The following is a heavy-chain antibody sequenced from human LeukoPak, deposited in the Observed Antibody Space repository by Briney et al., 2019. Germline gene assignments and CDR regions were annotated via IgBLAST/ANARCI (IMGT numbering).Heavy chain of an antibody. V-gene: IGHV1-3*01. CDR3: AGERERGSDAFDI. Sequence: ASVKVSCKASGYTFTSYAIHWVRQAPGQRLEWMGWTNAGNGNTKYSQKFQGRVTITRDTSASTAYMELSSLRSEDTAVYYCAGERERGSDAFDIWGQGTMVTVSS. CDR1: GYTFTSYA. CDR2: TNAGNGNT. D-gene: IGHD1-1*01. J-gene: IGHJ3*02.